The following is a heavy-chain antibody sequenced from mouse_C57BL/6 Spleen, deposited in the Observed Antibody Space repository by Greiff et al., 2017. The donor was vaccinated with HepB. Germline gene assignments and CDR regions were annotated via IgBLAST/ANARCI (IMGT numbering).Heavy chain of an antibody. CDR1: GYTFTSYW. Sequence: VQLQQPGAELVKPGASVKMSCKASGYTFTSYWITWVKQRPGQGLEWIGDIYPGSGSTNYNEKFKSKATLTVDTSSSTAYMQLSSLTSEDSAVYYCARDNYGSSPWYFDVWGTGTTVTVSS. CDR3: ARDNYGSSPWYFDV. J-gene: IGHJ1*03. D-gene: IGHD1-1*01. CDR2: IYPGSGST. V-gene: IGHV1-55*01.